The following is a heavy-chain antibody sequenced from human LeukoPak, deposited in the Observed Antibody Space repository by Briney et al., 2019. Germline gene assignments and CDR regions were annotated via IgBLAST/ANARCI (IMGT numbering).Heavy chain of an antibody. Sequence: GGSLRLSCAASGFTFSSYSMNWVRQAPGKGLEWVSSISSSSSYIYYADSVKGRFTISRDNAKNSLYLQMNSLRAEDTAVYYCARVGGGGVIGGNDVFDIWGKGKMVTVFS. D-gene: IGHD3-16*01. V-gene: IGHV3-21*01. CDR2: ISSSSSYI. CDR3: ARVGGGGVIGGNDVFDI. J-gene: IGHJ3*02. CDR1: GFTFSSYS.